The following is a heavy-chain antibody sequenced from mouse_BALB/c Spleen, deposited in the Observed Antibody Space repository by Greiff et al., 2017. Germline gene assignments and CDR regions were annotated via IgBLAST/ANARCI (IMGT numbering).Heavy chain of an antibody. CDR1: GYAFTNYL. V-gene: IGHV1-54*03. CDR3: AREGYAMDY. J-gene: IGHJ4*01. Sequence: LQESGAELVRPGTSVKVSCKASGYAFTNYLIEWVKQRPGQGLEWIGVINPGSGGTNYNEKFKGKATLTADKSSSTAYMQLSSLTSDDSAVYFCAREGYAMDYWGQGTSVTVSS. CDR2: INPGSGGT.